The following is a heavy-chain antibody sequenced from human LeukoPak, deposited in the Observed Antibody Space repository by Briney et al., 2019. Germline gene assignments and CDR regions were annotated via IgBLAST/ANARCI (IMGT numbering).Heavy chain of an antibody. D-gene: IGHD6-13*01. CDR1: GGSISSYY. CDR3: ARVTGYRIEDYFDY. V-gene: IGHV4-59*01. J-gene: IGHJ4*02. Sequence: SETLSLTCTVSGGSISSYYWSWIRQPPGKGLEWIGYIYYSGSTNYNPSLRSRVTISVETSKNEFSLKLRSVTAADTAVYYCARVTGYRIEDYFDYWGQGTLVTVSS. CDR2: IYYSGST.